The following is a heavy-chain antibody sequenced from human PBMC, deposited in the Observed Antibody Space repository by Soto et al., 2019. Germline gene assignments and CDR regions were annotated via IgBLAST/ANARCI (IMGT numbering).Heavy chain of an antibody. CDR1: GDSISSSY. D-gene: IGHD5-12*01. Sequence: QVQLQQSGPGLMKPSETLSLTCTVSGDSISSSYWSWFRQPPGKGLEYIGYIFYTGITNYNPSLKSRVTISMDTSKNQFSLNLNSVTAADTAVYYCAKGDGRDGYNTARGQGTLVTVSA. CDR3: AKGDGRDGYNTA. V-gene: IGHV4-59*01. J-gene: IGHJ4*02. CDR2: IFYTGIT.